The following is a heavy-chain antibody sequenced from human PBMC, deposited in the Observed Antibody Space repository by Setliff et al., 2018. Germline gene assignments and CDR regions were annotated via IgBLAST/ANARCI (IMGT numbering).Heavy chain of an antibody. CDR2: LYYNGTT. CDR1: GASISSNY. J-gene: IGHJ4*02. V-gene: IGHV4-59*01. CDR3: ASTPRRGLDIRTRVGAFDS. Sequence: SETLSLTCSVSGASISSNYWSWIRQSPGKGLEWIGYLYYNGTTRFGPSLKSRATIALDTSRNQFSLRLTSVTAADTAVYYCASTPRRGLDIRTRVGAFDSWGQGTVVTVSS. D-gene: IGHD1-26*01.